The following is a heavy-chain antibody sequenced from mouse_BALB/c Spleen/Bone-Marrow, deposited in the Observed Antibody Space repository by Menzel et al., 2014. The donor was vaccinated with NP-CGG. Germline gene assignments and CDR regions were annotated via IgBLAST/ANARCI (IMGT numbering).Heavy chain of an antibody. Sequence: VKLVESGAELVRPGSSAKISCKASGYAISGYWMNWVKQRPGQGLEWIGQIYPGDDDTIYNGKFKGKATLTADKSSNTAYMQLSSLTSEDSAVYLCAREDYGNSWFAYWGQGTLVTVSA. V-gene: IGHV1-80*01. D-gene: IGHD2-1*01. CDR1: GYAISGYW. J-gene: IGHJ3*01. CDR2: IYPGDDDT. CDR3: AREDYGNSWFAY.